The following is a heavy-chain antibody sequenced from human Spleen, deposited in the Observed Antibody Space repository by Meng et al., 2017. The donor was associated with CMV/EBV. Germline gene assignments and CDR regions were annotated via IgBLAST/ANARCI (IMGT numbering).Heavy chain of an antibody. D-gene: IGHD3-3*01. J-gene: IGHJ5*02. CDR3: ARDWRINWFDP. V-gene: IGHV4-39*07. CDR2: IYYSGST. CDR1: GGSISSSSYY. Sequence: QLQLQGSGPGLVKPSETLSLTCTVSGGSISSSSYYWGWIRQPPGKGLEWIGSIYYSGSTYYNPSLKSRVTISVDTSKNQFSLKLSSVTAADTAVYYCARDWRINWFDPWGQGTLVTVSS.